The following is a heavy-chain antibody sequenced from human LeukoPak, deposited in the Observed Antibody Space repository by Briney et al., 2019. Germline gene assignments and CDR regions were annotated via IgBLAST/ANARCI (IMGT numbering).Heavy chain of an antibody. CDR3: ARQTGSGLFILP. J-gene: IGHJ4*02. CDR1: GGSISSYY. CDR2: IYYSGST. V-gene: IGHV4-39*01. Sequence: SETLSLTCTVSGGSISSYYWSWIRQPPGKGLEWIGSIYYSGSTYYNPSLKSRVTISVDTSKNQFSLRLTSVTAADTAVYYCARQTGSGLFILPGGQGTLVTVSS. D-gene: IGHD3/OR15-3a*01.